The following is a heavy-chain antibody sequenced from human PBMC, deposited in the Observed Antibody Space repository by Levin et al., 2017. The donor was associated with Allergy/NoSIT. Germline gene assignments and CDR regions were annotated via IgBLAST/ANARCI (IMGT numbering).Heavy chain of an antibody. CDR1: GFSLSTSGMC. CDR2: IDWDEDK. V-gene: IGHV2-70*16. Sequence: QTLSLTCTFSGFSLSTSGMCVNWIRQPPGKALEWLARIDWDEDKFYSTSLKTRLSITKDTSKHQVVLTMTNMDPEDTATYFCARIYYTSGNSGFDYWGQGTMVTVSS. CDR3: ARIYYTSGNSGFDY. D-gene: IGHD3-10*01. J-gene: IGHJ4*02.